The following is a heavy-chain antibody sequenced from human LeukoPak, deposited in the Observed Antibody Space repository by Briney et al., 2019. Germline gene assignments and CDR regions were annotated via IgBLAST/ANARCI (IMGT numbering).Heavy chain of an antibody. CDR3: ARGLGSSWYGD. CDR1: GGSISSGDYY. J-gene: IGHJ4*02. CDR2: IYYSGST. V-gene: IGHV4-30-4*01. D-gene: IGHD6-13*01. Sequence: ASETLSLTCTVSGGSISSGDYYWTWIRQPPGKGLEWIGYIYYSGSTYYNPSLKSRLSISVDTSKNQFSLKLSSVTAADTAEYYCARGLGSSWYGDWGQGTLVTVSS.